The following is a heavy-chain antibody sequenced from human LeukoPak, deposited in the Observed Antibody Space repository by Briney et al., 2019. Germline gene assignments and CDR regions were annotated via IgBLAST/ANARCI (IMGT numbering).Heavy chain of an antibody. J-gene: IGHJ6*03. D-gene: IGHD2-2*01. V-gene: IGHV4-34*01. Sequence: SETLSLTCAAYGGSFSAYYWSWIRQPPGKGLEWIGEINHSGSTNYNPSLKSRVTISVDTSKNRFSLKLTSVTAADTAVYYCARGPHLVRHYMDVWGKGTTVIVSS. CDR1: GGSFSAYY. CDR2: INHSGST. CDR3: ARGPHLVRHYMDV.